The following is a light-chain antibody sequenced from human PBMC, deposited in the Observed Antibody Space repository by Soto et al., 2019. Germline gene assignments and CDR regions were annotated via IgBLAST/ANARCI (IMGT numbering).Light chain of an antibody. Sequence: QSALTQPASVSGSPGQSITISCTGTSIDVGGYNYVSWYQQHPGKAPKLMIYDVSNRPSGVSNRFSGSKSGNTASLTISGLQAEDEADYYCSSYTSSSTPYVFGAGTKRTVL. CDR1: SIDVGGYNY. CDR2: DVS. CDR3: SSYTSSSTPYV. V-gene: IGLV2-14*01. J-gene: IGLJ1*01.